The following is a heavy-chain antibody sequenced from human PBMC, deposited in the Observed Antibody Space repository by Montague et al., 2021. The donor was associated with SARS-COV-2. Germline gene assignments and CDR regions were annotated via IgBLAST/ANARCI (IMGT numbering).Heavy chain of an antibody. Sequence: SETLSLTCAGYGGSYSGYDRNWTRLHPGQEKESYGVINHSGNTKYNPSLKSRVTISVDTSTNQFSLKLSSVTAADTAVYYCARGTKRVFTYDYGSRGYASDYWGQGTMVTVSS. CDR3: ARGTKRVFTYDYGSRGYASDY. D-gene: IGHD3-22*01. V-gene: IGHV4-34*01. CDR2: INHSGNT. J-gene: IGHJ4*02. CDR1: GGSYSGYD.